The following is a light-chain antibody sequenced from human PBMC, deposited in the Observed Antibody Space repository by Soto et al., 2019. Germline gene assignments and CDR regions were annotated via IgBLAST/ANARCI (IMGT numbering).Light chain of an antibody. V-gene: IGKV3D-20*02. Sequence: EIVLTQSPGTLSLSPGERATLSSRASQSVSSSYLAWYQQKPGQAPRLLIYGASNRATGIPDRFSGSGSGTDFTLTISRLEPEDFAVYYCQQRSNWPLTFGGGTKVDIK. CDR2: GAS. CDR3: QQRSNWPLT. CDR1: QSVSSSY. J-gene: IGKJ4*01.